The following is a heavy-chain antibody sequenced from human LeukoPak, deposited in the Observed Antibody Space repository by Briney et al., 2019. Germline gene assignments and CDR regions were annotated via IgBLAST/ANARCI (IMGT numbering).Heavy chain of an antibody. CDR1: GFTFSSYS. Sequence: PGGSLRLSCAASGFTFSSYSMNWVRQAPGKGLEWVSYISSSSSTIYYADSVKGRFTISRDNAKNPLYLQMNSLRAEDTAVYYCARAYYYDSSGSFNYYYYYMDVWGRGTLVTVSS. CDR2: ISSSSSTI. CDR3: ARAYYYDSSGSFNYYYYYMDV. J-gene: IGHJ6*03. D-gene: IGHD3-22*01. V-gene: IGHV3-48*01.